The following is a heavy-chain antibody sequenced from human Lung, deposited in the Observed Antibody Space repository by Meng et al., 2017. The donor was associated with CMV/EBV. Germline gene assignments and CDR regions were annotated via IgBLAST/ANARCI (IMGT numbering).Heavy chain of an antibody. J-gene: IGHJ4*02. D-gene: IGHD3-9*01. V-gene: IGHV3-53*01. CDR1: GFTVSRNY. CDR2: IYSSGSGRT. CDR3: VRAPSYDILTAYPMAFDY. Sequence: SGAASGFTVSRNYMNWVRQTPGKGLEWVSVIYSSGSGRTKYADSVKGRFTISRDNSKNTVFLQMNSLRADDTAVYSCVRAPSYDILTAYPMAFDYWGQGXLVTVSS.